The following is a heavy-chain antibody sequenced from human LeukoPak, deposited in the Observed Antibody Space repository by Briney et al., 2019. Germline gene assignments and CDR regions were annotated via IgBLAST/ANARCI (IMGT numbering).Heavy chain of an antibody. D-gene: IGHD2-2*01. Sequence: ASVTVSFKGAGYTFTVYYMHWVRQAPGQGGEGVGWINPNSGGTNYSQKFQGRGSITRDTAISTAYMELSRLRSDDTAVYYCARGAGAILRDAFDIWGQGTMVTVSS. J-gene: IGHJ3*02. CDR2: INPNSGGT. CDR1: GYTFTVYY. V-gene: IGHV1-2*02. CDR3: ARGAGAILRDAFDI.